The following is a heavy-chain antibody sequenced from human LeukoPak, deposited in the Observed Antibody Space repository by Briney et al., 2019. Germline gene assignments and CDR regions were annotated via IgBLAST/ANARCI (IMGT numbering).Heavy chain of an antibody. D-gene: IGHD3-10*01. Sequence: PSETLSLTCAVSGYSISSGYYWGWIRQPPGKGLEWIGSIYHSGSTYYNPTLKSRVTISVDTSKNQFSLKLSSVTAADTAVYYCARDALVRGHYYFDYWGQGTLVTVSS. CDR3: ARDALVRGHYYFDY. J-gene: IGHJ4*02. V-gene: IGHV4-38-2*02. CDR2: IYHSGST. CDR1: GYSISSGYY.